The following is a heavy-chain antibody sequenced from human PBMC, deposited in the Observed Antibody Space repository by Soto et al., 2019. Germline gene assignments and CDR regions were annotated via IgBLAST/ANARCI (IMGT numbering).Heavy chain of an antibody. D-gene: IGHD1-1*01. Sequence: EVQLLESGGGVEQSGGSLRLSCAASGFTFSTYAMNWVRQAPGNGLEWVSAISGSGGSIHYADSVKGRFTISRDNSKNTLYLQMNSLRDEDTAVYHCVKGYWKGDVWGQGTTVTVSS. CDR2: ISGSGGSI. J-gene: IGHJ6*02. V-gene: IGHV3-23*01. CDR3: VKGYWKGDV. CDR1: GFTFSTYA.